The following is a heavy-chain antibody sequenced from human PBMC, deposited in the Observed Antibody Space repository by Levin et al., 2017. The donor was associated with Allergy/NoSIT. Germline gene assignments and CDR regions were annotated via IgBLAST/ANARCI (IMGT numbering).Heavy chain of an antibody. V-gene: IGHV3-15*01. CDR3: VWENRRMISGDYFYFFDY. Sequence: GGSLRLSCAASGFTFTFAWMNWVRLAPGQGLEWVGRIKSKAGGETKDYAAPVRGRFTISRDDSTNTVYLQMNTLKTDDTAVYYCVWENRRMISGDYFYFFDYWGQGTLVTVSS. D-gene: IGHD3-22*01. CDR2: IKSKAGGETK. CDR1: GFTFTFAW. J-gene: IGHJ4*02.